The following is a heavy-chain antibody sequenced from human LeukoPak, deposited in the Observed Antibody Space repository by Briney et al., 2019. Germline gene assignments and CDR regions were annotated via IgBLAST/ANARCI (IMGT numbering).Heavy chain of an antibody. CDR3: ARRRSGFGDFDY. CDR1: GGSFSGYY. CDR2: INHSGTT. J-gene: IGHJ4*02. Sequence: SETLSLTCAVYGGSFSGYYWNWIRQSPGKGLEWIGEINHSGTTNYNPSLKSRVSISVDTSKNQFSLKLSSVTAADTAVYFCARRRSGFGDFDYWGQGTLVTVSS. V-gene: IGHV4-34*01. D-gene: IGHD5-12*01.